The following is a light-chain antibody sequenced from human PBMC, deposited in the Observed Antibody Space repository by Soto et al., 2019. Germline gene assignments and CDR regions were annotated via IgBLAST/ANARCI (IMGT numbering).Light chain of an antibody. CDR2: DAS. CDR1: QSISSW. J-gene: IGKJ1*01. V-gene: IGKV1-5*01. CDR3: QQYNSYWT. Sequence: DHHMTQSPSTLSASVGDRVTMTCRASQSISSWLAWYQQKPGKAPKLLIYDASSFESGVPSRFSGSGSGTEFTLTISSLQPDDFATYYCQQYNSYWTFGQGTKVDIK.